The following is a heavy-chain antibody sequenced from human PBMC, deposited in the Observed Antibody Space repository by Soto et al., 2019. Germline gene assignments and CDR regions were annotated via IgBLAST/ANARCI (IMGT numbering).Heavy chain of an antibody. D-gene: IGHD2-21*02. J-gene: IGHJ4*02. CDR1: GGFISRSFYH. CDR2: IYYSGRT. CDR3: ARQRTTVVTQAYFDH. V-gene: IGHV4-39*01. Sequence: SEAPSLTLIGSGGFISRSFYHLGWVRPAPGKGLEWIGIIYYSGRTYYNPSFKSRVTISIDTSKNQFSLKLSSVTATDTAVYYCARQRTTVVTQAYFDHWGQGALVTVSS.